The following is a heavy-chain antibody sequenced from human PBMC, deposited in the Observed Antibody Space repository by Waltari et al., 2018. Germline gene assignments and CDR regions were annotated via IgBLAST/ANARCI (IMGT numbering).Heavy chain of an antibody. CDR3: ASSLRLGGWFDP. CDR2: IYPRGST. Sequence: QVQLQESGPGLVKPSETLSLTCAVSGYSISSGYYWGWIRQPPGKGLEWIGSIYPRGSTDYNPSLKSGVTISVDTSKNQFSLKLSSVTAADTAVYYCASSLRLGGWFDPWGQGTLVTVSS. V-gene: IGHV4-38-2*01. J-gene: IGHJ5*02. CDR1: GYSISSGYY. D-gene: IGHD5-12*01.